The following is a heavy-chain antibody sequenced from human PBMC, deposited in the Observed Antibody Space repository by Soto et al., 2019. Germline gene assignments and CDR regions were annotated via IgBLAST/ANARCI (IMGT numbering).Heavy chain of an antibody. J-gene: IGHJ5*02. CDR2: IYGSGSS. Sequence: SETLSLTCSVSDGCMTSYYWSWIRQPAGKGLEWIGSIYGSGSSNHNPALKSPVTMTVDTSKDQFSLNLRSVTAADTAVYYGACSGYSGYFAWGQGTLVTVSS. CDR3: ACSGYSGYFA. V-gene: IGHV4-4*07. CDR1: DGCMTSYY. D-gene: IGHD5-12*01.